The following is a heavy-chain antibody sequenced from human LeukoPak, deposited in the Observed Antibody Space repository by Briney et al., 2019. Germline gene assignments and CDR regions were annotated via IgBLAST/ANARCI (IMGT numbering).Heavy chain of an antibody. CDR2: IKEDGSAK. J-gene: IGHJ4*02. D-gene: IGHD1-26*01. CDR3: ARTGGSQGGNY. V-gene: IGHV3-7*03. CDR1: GFTFSNYW. Sequence: GGSLRLSCAASGFTFSNYWMSWVRQAPGKGLEWVANIKEDGSAKYYVDSVKGRFTISRDNAKNSVYLQMNSLRADDTAVYYCARTGGSQGGNYWGQGTLVTVSS.